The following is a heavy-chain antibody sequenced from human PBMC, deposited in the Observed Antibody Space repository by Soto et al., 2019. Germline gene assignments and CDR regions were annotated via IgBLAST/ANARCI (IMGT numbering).Heavy chain of an antibody. V-gene: IGHV1-18*01. J-gene: IGHJ4*02. Sequence: GASVKVSCKASGYSFTSYGVSWVRQAPGQGLEWMGWISAYNANTNYAQRLQGRVTMTTETSTSTAYMELRSLTPDDTAVYYCARDYMYNSGRYAPDYWGQGTLVTVSS. CDR1: GYSFTSYG. D-gene: IGHD6-19*01. CDR3: ARDYMYNSGRYAPDY. CDR2: ISAYNANT.